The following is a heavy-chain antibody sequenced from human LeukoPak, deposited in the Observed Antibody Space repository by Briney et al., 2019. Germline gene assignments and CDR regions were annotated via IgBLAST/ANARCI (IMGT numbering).Heavy chain of an antibody. CDR3: ARGIAVAGRGHNWFDP. D-gene: IGHD6-19*01. CDR2: IYYSGST. V-gene: IGHV4-39*07. CDR1: GGSISSSSYY. Sequence: SETLSLTCTVSGGSISSSSYYWGWLRQPPGKGLEWIGSIYYSGSTYYNPSLKSRVTISVDTSKNQFSLKLSSVTAADTAVYYCARGIAVAGRGHNWFDPWGQGTLVTVSS. J-gene: IGHJ5*02.